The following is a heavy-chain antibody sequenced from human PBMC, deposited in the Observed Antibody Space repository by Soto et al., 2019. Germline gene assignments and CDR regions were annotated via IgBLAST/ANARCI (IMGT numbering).Heavy chain of an antibody. V-gene: IGHV3-23*01. D-gene: IGHD3-10*01. CDR1: GFTFSSYA. J-gene: IGHJ6*02. Sequence: PGGSLRLSCAASGFTFSSYAMSWVRQAPGKGLEWVSAISGSGGSTYYADSVKGRFTISRDNSKNTLYLQMNSLRAEDTAVYYCAKDQAPYYYGSGSLYGMDVWGQGTTVTVSS. CDR3: AKDQAPYYYGSGSLYGMDV. CDR2: ISGSGGST.